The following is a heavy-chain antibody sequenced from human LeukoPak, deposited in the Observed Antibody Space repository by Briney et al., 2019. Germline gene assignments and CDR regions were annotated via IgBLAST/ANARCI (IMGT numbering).Heavy chain of an antibody. CDR3: ARQYSSSWGIYNWFDP. Sequence: PSETLSLTCTVSGGSLSSYYWSWIRQPPGKGLEWIGYIYTSGSTNYNPSLKSRVTISVDTSKNQFSLKLSSVTAADTAVYYSARQYSSSWGIYNWFDPWGQGTLVTVSS. J-gene: IGHJ5*02. D-gene: IGHD6-13*01. CDR1: GGSLSSYY. CDR2: IYTSGST. V-gene: IGHV4-4*09.